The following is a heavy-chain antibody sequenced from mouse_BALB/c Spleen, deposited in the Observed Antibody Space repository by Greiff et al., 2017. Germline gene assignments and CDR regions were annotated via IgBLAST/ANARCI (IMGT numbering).Heavy chain of an antibody. CDR3: ASLITTVVANYAMDY. CDR2: IRNKANGYTT. D-gene: IGHD1-1*01. J-gene: IGHJ4*01. V-gene: IGHV7-3*02. CDR1: GFTFTDYY. Sequence: DVMLVESGGGLVQPGGSLRLSCATSGFTFTDYYMSWVRQPPGKALEWLGFIRNKANGYTTEYSASVKGRFTISRDNSQSILYLQMNTLRAEDSATYYCASLITTVVANYAMDYWGQGTSVTVSS.